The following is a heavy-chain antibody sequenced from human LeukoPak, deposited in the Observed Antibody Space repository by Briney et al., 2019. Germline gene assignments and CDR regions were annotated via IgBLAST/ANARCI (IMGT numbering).Heavy chain of an antibody. CDR1: GYTFTGYY. D-gene: IGHD3-22*01. J-gene: IGHJ4*02. CDR3: ARGCSYYDSRELDY. Sequence: ASVKVSFKASGYTFTGYYMHWVRQAPGQGLEWMGWINPNSGGTNYAQKFQGRVTMTRDTSISTAYMELSRLRSDDTAVYYCARGCSYYDSRELDYWGQGTLVTVSS. V-gene: IGHV1-2*02. CDR2: INPNSGGT.